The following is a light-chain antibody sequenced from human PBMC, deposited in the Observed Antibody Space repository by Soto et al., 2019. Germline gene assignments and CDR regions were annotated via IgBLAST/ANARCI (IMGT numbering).Light chain of an antibody. CDR3: QQYGNSQYT. Sequence: EIVLTQSPGTLSLSPGERATLSCRASQSVSRSYLAWYQQKPGQAPRLLIYGASSRATGIPDRFSGSGSGTDFTLTISRLEPEDFAVYYCQQYGNSQYTFGQGTKLDIK. J-gene: IGKJ2*01. V-gene: IGKV3-20*01. CDR2: GAS. CDR1: QSVSRSY.